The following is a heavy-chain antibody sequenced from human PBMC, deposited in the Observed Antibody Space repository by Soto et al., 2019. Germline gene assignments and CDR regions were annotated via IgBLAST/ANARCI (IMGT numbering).Heavy chain of an antibody. CDR1: GYAFTTYG. CDR3: ARGRYGDY. CDR2: ISAHNGNT. D-gene: IGHD1-1*01. V-gene: IGHV1-18*01. Sequence: QVHLVQSGAEVKKPGASVKVSCKGSGYAFTTYGITWVRQAPGQGLEWMGWISAHNGNTNYAQKLQGRVTVTRDTSTSTAHMELSSLRSDDTAVYYCARGRYGDYWGQGALVTVSS. J-gene: IGHJ4*02.